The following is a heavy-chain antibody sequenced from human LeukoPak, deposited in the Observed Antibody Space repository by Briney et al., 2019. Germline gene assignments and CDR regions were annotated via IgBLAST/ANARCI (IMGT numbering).Heavy chain of an antibody. J-gene: IGHJ5*02. Sequence: SETLSLTCTVSGGSISSTNYYWGWIRQPPGKGLEWIGTHYYSGSTYYNPSLMSRITISVDTSKNQFSLRLGSLTAADTAGDYRARVQSRLSWIDPCGQGPLVTVSS. CDR2: HYYSGST. V-gene: IGHV4-39*07. CDR1: GGSISSTNYY. CDR3: ARVQSRLSWIDP.